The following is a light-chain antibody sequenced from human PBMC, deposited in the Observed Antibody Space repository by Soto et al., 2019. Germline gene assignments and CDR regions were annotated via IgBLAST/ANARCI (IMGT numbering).Light chain of an antibody. V-gene: IGLV6-57*03. CDR1: SGSIASND. CDR3: QSYDSSNQGG. J-gene: IGLJ2*01. Sequence: NFMLTQPHSVSESPGKTVTISCTRSSGSIASNDVQWYQQRPGSAPTTVIYEDTQSPSGVPDRFSGFTDSSSNPPSLTSSGLKPEDEADHYCQSYDSSNQGGFGGRAKRTVL. CDR2: EDT.